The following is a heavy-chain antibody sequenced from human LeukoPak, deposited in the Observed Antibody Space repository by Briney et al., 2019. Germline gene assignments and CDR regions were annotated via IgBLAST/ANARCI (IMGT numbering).Heavy chain of an antibody. J-gene: IGHJ4*02. D-gene: IGHD3-22*01. CDR2: ISSSGSTI. CDR3: ARAATTMIVASDY. V-gene: IGHV3-11*04. CDR1: GFTFSDYY. Sequence: PGGSLRLSCAASGFTFSDYYMSWIRQAPGKGLEWVSYISSSGSTIYYADSVKGRFTISRDNAKNSLYLQMNSLRAEDTAVYYCARAATTMIVASDYWGQGTLVTVSS.